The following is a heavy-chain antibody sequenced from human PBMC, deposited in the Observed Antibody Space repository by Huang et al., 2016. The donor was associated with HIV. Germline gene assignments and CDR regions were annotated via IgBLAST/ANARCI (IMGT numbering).Heavy chain of an antibody. CDR3: ARGGIYYDVLTGRHYYYNGLDV. CDR2: IKQDGSEK. CDR1: GFNFSAYW. Sequence: EVHLVESGGDLVQPGGSLGISCVASGFNFSAYWMSWVRQARGKGLEWLANIKQDGSEKNYGDSVKGRFTISRDNAKNSVYLQLTSLRAEDTAVYYCARGGIYYDVLTGRHYYYNGLDVWGQGTTVTVSS. J-gene: IGHJ6*02. V-gene: IGHV3-7*01. D-gene: IGHD3-9*01.